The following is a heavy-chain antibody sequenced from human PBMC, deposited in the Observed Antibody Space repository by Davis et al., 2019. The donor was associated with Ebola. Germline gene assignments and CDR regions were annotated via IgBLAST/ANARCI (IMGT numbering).Heavy chain of an antibody. CDR2: IYAGSST. CDR3: TRATLDHYYGMDV. CDR1: GFTVTKDH. V-gene: IGHV3-66*01. Sequence: GGSLRLSCAASGFTVTKDHMSWVRQAPGKGLERVSVIYAGSSTYYTDSVKGRFTISRDYSKNTLFLQMNRLRAEDTAVYYCTRATLDHYYGMDVWGQGTTVTVSS. J-gene: IGHJ6*02.